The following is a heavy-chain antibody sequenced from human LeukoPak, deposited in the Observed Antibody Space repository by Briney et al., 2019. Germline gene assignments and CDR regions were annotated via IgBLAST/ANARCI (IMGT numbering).Heavy chain of an antibody. CDR3: AKAASYYGSGRAPFDC. CDR1: VLTFCREW. CDR2: IKEDGSNK. D-gene: IGHD3-10*01. Sequence: PGGSLRLSCAASVLTFCREWMNWVRQARGKGREWVANIKEDGSNKNYVDSLEGRFTISRDNAKNSMYLQMNTLRAEDTAVYYCAKAASYYGSGRAPFDCWGQGTLVTVSS. J-gene: IGHJ4*02. V-gene: IGHV3-7*05.